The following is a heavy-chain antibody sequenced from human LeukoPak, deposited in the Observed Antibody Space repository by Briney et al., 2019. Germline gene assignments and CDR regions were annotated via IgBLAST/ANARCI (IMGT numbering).Heavy chain of an antibody. CDR1: GYTLTELS. CDR2: INPNSGGT. V-gene: IGHV1-2*02. CDR3: ARDTSAFDV. J-gene: IGHJ3*01. Sequence: ASVKVSCKVSGYTLTELSMHWVRQAPGKGLEWMGWINPNSGGTNYAQKFQGRVTMTRDTSISAAYMELSTLRSDDTAVYYCARDTSAFDVWGQGTMVTVSS.